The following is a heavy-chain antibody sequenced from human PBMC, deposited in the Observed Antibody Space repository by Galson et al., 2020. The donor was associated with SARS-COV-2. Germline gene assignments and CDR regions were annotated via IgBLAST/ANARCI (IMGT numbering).Heavy chain of an antibody. CDR2: ISYDGSNK. CDR1: GFTFSSYA. Sequence: GGSLRLSCAASGFTFSSYAMHWVRQAPGKGLEWVAVISYDGSNKYYADSVKGRFTISRDNPKNTLYLQMNSLRAEDTAVYYCARANGGSYYYGMDVWGQGTTVTVSS. D-gene: IGHD1-26*01. J-gene: IGHJ6*02. V-gene: IGHV3-30*04. CDR3: ARANGGSYYYGMDV.